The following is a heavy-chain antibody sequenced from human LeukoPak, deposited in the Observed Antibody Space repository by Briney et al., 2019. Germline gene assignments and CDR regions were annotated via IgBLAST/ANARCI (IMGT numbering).Heavy chain of an antibody. CDR2: IYYSGST. V-gene: IGHV4-31*03. J-gene: IGHJ4*02. CDR3: AGGGDSGGYYYPMFDY. CDR1: GGSISSGGHY. Sequence: PSETLSLTCTVSGGSISSGGHYWSWIRQHPGKGLEWIGYIYYSGSTYYNPSLKSRVTISVDTSKDQFSLKLSSVTAADTAVYYCAGGGDSGGYYYPMFDYWGQGTLVTVSS. D-gene: IGHD3-22*01.